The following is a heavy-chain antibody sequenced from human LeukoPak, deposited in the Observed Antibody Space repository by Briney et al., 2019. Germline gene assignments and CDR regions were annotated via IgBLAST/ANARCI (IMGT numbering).Heavy chain of an antibody. V-gene: IGHV1-18*01. J-gene: IGHJ6*02. Sequence: GASVKVSCKASGYTLTSYGISWVRQAPGQGLEWMGWISAYNGNTNYAQKLQGRVTMTTDTSTSTAYMELRSLRSDDTAVYYCARDTAAGHRPTYYGMDVWGQGTTVTVSS. D-gene: IGHD6-13*01. CDR3: ARDTAAGHRPTYYGMDV. CDR2: ISAYNGNT. CDR1: GYTLTSYG.